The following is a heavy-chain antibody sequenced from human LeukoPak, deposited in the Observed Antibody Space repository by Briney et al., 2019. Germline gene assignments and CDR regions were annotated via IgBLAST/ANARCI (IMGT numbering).Heavy chain of an antibody. J-gene: IGHJ6*01. CDR1: RFTLTSDA. CDR2: ISGNGGST. V-gene: IGHV3-23*01. D-gene: IGHD4/OR15-4a*01. CDR3: AKILRRDNHGACHD. Sequence: PGGSLRHSSAPSRFTLTSDAISWVRQAPGKGLEWVSTISGNGGSTYHADSVQGRFTTSRDNPKNTLFLQMNSLRAEDTAVFYCAKILRRDNHGACHDWG.